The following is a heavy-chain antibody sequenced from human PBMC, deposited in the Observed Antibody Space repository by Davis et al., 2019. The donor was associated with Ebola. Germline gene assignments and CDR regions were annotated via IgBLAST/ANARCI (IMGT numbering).Heavy chain of an antibody. J-gene: IGHJ2*01. CDR2: IYYSGST. CDR3: ARGETGDNDYGDPQARGFWYFDL. V-gene: IGHV4-31*03. D-gene: IGHD4-17*01. CDR1: GGSISSGGYY. Sequence: PSETLSLTCTVSGGSISSGGYYWSWIRQHPGKGLEWIGYIYYSGSTYYNPSLKSRVTISVDTSKNQFSLKLSSVTAADTAVYYCARGETGDNDYGDPQARGFWYFDLWGRGTLVTVSS.